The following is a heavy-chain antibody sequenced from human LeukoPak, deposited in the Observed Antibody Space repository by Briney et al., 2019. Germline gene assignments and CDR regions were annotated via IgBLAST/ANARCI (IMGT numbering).Heavy chain of an antibody. V-gene: IGHV1-46*01. Sequence: ASVKVSCKASGYTFTNYGISWVRQAPGQGLEWMGIINPSGGSTSYAQKFQGRVTMTRDTSTSTVYMELSSLRSEDTAVYYCARGRFVEMATIVILYWGQGTLVTVSS. CDR2: INPSGGST. J-gene: IGHJ4*02. CDR1: GYTFTNYG. CDR3: ARGRFVEMATIVILY. D-gene: IGHD5-24*01.